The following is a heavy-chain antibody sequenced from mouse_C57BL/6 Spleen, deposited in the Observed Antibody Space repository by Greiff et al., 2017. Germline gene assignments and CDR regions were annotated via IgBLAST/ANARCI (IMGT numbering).Heavy chain of an antibody. CDR3: ARWGYGSRVWFAY. J-gene: IGHJ3*01. V-gene: IGHV1-85*01. D-gene: IGHD1-1*01. CDR2: IYPRDGST. Sequence: QVQLQQSGPELVKPGASVKLSCKASGYTFTSYDINWVKQRPGQGLEWIGWIYPRDGSTKYNEKFKGKATVTVDTSSSTAYMELHSLTSEDSAVYFGARWGYGSRVWFAYWGQGTLVTVSA. CDR1: GYTFTSYD.